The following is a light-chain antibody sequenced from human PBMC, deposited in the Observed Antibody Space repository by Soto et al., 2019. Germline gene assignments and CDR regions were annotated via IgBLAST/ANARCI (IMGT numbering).Light chain of an antibody. CDR1: QSVSSSY. J-gene: IGKJ2*01. V-gene: IGKV3D-7*01. Sequence: PGERVTLSCRASQSVSSSYLTWYQQKPGQAPRLLIYGASTRATGIPARFSGSGSETDFTLTISSLQPEDFAVYYCQQDYNLPPYTFGQGTKLEIK. CDR3: QQDYNLPPYT. CDR2: GAS.